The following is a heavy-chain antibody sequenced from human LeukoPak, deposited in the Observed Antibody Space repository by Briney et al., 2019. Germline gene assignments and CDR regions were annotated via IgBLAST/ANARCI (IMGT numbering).Heavy chain of an antibody. CDR3: ARVDMIVVVTAIQDWFDP. Sequence: ASVKVSCKASGYTFTGYYIHWVRQAPGQGLEWMGWINPNSGGTNYAQKFQGRVTMTRDTSISTAYMELSRLRSDDTAVYYCARVDMIVVVTAIQDWFDPWGQGTLVAVSS. CDR2: INPNSGGT. CDR1: GYTFTGYY. J-gene: IGHJ5*02. V-gene: IGHV1-2*02. D-gene: IGHD2-21*02.